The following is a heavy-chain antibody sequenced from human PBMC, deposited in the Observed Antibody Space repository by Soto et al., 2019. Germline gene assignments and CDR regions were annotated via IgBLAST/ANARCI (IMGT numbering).Heavy chain of an antibody. Sequence: SETLSLTCTVSGGSISNYYWSWIRQPPGKGLEWIGYIYYSGSTNYNPSLKSRVTISVDTSKNQFSLKLSSVTAADTAVYYCARHYTSDPFDYWGQGTLVTVPS. V-gene: IGHV4-59*01. D-gene: IGHD3-3*01. CDR3: ARHYTSDPFDY. CDR2: IYYSGST. CDR1: GGSISNYY. J-gene: IGHJ4*01.